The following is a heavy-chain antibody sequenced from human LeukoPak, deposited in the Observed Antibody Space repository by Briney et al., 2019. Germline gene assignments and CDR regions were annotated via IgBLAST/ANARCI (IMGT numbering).Heavy chain of an antibody. CDR3: ARDHVLTYYYDSSGYS. CDR1: GFTFSSYS. Sequence: PGGSLRLSCAASGFTFSSYSMNWVRQAPGKGLEWVSYISSSSSTIYYADSVKGRFTISRDNAKNSLYLQMNSLRAEDTAVYYCARDHVLTYYYDSSGYSWGQGTLVTVSS. D-gene: IGHD3-22*01. J-gene: IGHJ5*02. CDR2: ISSSSSTI. V-gene: IGHV3-48*04.